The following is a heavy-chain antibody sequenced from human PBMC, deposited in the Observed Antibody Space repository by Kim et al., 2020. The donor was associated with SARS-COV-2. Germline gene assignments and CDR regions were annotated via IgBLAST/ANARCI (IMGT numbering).Heavy chain of an antibody. CDR2: INPSGGST. CDR1: GYTFTSYY. Sequence: ASVKVSCKASGYTFTSYYMHWVRQAPGQGLEWMGIINPSGGSTSYAQKFQGRVTMTRDTSTSTVYMELSSLRSEDTAVYYCARDLRYYYDSSGYNPYYYYGMDVWGQGTTVTVSS. D-gene: IGHD3-22*01. V-gene: IGHV1-46*01. J-gene: IGHJ6*02. CDR3: ARDLRYYYDSSGYNPYYYYGMDV.